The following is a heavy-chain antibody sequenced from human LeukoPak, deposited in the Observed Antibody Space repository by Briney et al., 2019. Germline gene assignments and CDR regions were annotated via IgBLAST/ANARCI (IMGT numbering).Heavy chain of an antibody. Sequence: ASVKVSCKASGGTFSSYAISWVRQAPGQGLEWMGIINPSGGSTSYAQKFQGRVTMTRDTSTSTVYMELSSLRSEDTAVYYCARAPLTIFGAVIIGNWFDPWGQGSLVTVSS. V-gene: IGHV1-46*01. CDR3: ARAPLTIFGAVIIGNWFDP. CDR1: GGTFSSYA. D-gene: IGHD3-3*01. CDR2: INPSGGST. J-gene: IGHJ5*02.